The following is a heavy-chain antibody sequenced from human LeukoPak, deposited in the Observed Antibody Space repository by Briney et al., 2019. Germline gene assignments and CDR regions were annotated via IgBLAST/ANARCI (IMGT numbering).Heavy chain of an antibody. J-gene: IGHJ4*02. D-gene: IGHD1-26*01. Sequence: GGSLRFSCAASGFTFSNYPMSWVRQARGKGLEWVSSVNETGGDVFYADSVKGRFTVSRDNSKKTLYLQMNSLRGEDTAVYYCAKQDSGTKDYWGQGTLVTVSS. CDR3: AKQDSGTKDY. CDR2: VNETGGDV. CDR1: GFTFSNYP. V-gene: IGHV3-23*01.